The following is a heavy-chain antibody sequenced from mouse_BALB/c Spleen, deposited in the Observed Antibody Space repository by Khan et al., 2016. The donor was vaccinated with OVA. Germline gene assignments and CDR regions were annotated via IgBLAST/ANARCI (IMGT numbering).Heavy chain of an antibody. J-gene: IGHJ3*01. V-gene: IGHV5-6*01. CDR3: ASHSTGSFAY. Sequence: EVELVESGGDLVKPGGSLKLSCAASGFTFSTYGMSWVRQTPDKRLEWVATISSDGTYTYYPDSVKGRFTISRDNAKNTLYLQMISLKSEDTAMYYCASHSTGSFAYWGQGTLVTVSA. D-gene: IGHD4-1*02. CDR1: GFTFSTYG. CDR2: ISSDGTYT.